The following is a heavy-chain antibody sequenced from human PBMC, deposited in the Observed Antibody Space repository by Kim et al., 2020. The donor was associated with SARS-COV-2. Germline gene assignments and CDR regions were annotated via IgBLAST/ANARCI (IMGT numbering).Heavy chain of an antibody. Sequence: GGSLRLSCAASGFAFSDNYMDWVRQVPGKGLEWVGRSRNKPRGYTPQYAASVKGRFVISRDDSENSMYLQMTSLKTEDTAVYYCTGDLVGPTGMAYWGQGTLVTVSS. CDR1: GFAFSDNY. D-gene: IGHD1-26*01. V-gene: IGHV3-72*01. CDR2: SRNKPRGYTP. CDR3: TGDLVGPTGMAY. J-gene: IGHJ4*02.